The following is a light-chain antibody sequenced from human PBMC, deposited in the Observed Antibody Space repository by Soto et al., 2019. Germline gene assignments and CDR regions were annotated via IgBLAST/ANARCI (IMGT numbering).Light chain of an antibody. CDR3: SSYTSSGPF. Sequence: QSALTKPASVSGSPGQSITISCTGTSSDVGGYSYVSWYQQHPGKAPKLMIYDVSNRPSGVSNRFSGSKSGNTASLTISGLQADDEADYYCSSYTSSGPFFGTGTKLTVL. V-gene: IGLV2-14*01. CDR2: DVS. J-gene: IGLJ1*01. CDR1: SSDVGGYSY.